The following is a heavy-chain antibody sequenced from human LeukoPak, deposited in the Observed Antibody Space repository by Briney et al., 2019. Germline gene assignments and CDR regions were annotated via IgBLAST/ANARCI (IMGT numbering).Heavy chain of an antibody. D-gene: IGHD6-6*01. J-gene: IGHJ4*02. V-gene: IGHV3-30*01. CDR2: ISYDGSNK. Sequence: PGGSLRLSCAASGFTFSSYAMHWVRQAPGKGLEWVAVISYDGSNKYYADSVEGRFTISRDNSKNTLYLQMNSLRAEDTAVYYCASPSGSSAYWGQGTLVTVSS. CDR3: ASPSGSSAY. CDR1: GFTFSSYA.